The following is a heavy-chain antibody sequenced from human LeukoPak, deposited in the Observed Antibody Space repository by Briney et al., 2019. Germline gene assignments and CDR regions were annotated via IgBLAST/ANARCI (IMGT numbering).Heavy chain of an antibody. CDR1: GFIFSSYV. CDR2: ISGGSST. D-gene: IGHD1-26*01. V-gene: IGHV3-23*01. J-gene: IGHJ4*02. Sequence: GGSLRLSCAASGFIFSSYVMSWVRQAPGKGLEGVSAISGGSSTFYADSVKGRFTISRDNWKSTLYLQMNNLRVEDTAVYYCATDRELEWELSDFDYWGPGTLVSVSS. CDR3: ATDRELEWELSDFDY.